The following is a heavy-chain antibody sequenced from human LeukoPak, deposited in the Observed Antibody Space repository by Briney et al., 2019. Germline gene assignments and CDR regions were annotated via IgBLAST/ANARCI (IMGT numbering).Heavy chain of an antibody. CDR2: IKSKTDGGTT. J-gene: IGHJ4*02. CDR1: GFTFSNAW. D-gene: IGHD6-19*01. Sequence: GGSLRLSCAASGFTFSNAWMSWVRQAPGKGLEWVGRIKSKTDGGTTDYAAPVTGRFTISRDDSKNTLYLQVNSLKTEDTAVYYCATANRAYSGGWASDYWGQGTVVAVSS. CDR3: ATANRAYSGGWASDY. V-gene: IGHV3-15*01.